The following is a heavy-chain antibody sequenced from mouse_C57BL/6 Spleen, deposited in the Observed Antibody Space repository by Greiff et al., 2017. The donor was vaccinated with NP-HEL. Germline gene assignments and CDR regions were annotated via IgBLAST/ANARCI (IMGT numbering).Heavy chain of an antibody. CDR3: ARSPAGYYYGSSYVRYFDV. D-gene: IGHD1-1*01. V-gene: IGHV3-8*01. J-gene: IGHJ1*03. Sequence: DVQLQESGPGLAKPSQTLSLTCSVTGYSITSDYWNWIRKFPGNKLEYMGYISYSGSTYYNPSLKSRISITRDTSKNQYYLQLNSVTTEDTATYYCARSPAGYYYGSSYVRYFDVWGTGTTVTVSS. CDR1: GYSITSDY. CDR2: ISYSGST.